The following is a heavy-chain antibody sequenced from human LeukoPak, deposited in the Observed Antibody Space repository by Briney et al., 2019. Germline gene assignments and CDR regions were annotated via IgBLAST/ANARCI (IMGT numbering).Heavy chain of an antibody. CDR1: GYTFTSYY. D-gene: IGHD3-22*01. J-gene: IGHJ4*02. CDR2: INPSGGST. Sequence: ASVKVSCKASGYTFTSYYMHWVRQAPGQGLEWMGIINPSGGSTSYAQKFQGRVTMTRDMSTSTVYMELSSLRSEDTAVYYCAGATYYYDSSGPFAIVYWGQGTLVTVSS. V-gene: IGHV1-46*01. CDR3: AGATYYYDSSGPFAIVY.